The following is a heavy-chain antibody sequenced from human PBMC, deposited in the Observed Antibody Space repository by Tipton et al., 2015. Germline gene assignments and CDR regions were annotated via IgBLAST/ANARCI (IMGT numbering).Heavy chain of an antibody. V-gene: IGHV3-7*01. Sequence: VQLVQSGGGLVQPGGSLRLSCAASGLTFRSYWMSWVRQAPGKGLEWVANIKQDGSEKYYVDSVKGRFTISRDNAKNSLYLQMNSLRAEDTAVYYCARGYRMDVWGQGTTVTVSS. CDR2: IKQDGSEK. CDR3: ARGYRMDV. J-gene: IGHJ6*01. CDR1: GLTFRSYW.